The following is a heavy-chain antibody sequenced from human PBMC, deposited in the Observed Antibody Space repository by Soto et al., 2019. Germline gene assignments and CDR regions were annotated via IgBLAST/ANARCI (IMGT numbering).Heavy chain of an antibody. Sequence: GSLRLSCAASGFTFSSYWMSLVRQAPGKGLEWVANIKQDGSEKYYVDSVKGRFTISRDNAKNSLYLQMNSLRAEDTAVYYCARDPPPPGYCSGGSCADFQHWGQGTLVTVSP. CDR3: ARDPPPPGYCSGGSCADFQH. CDR1: GFTFSSYW. V-gene: IGHV3-7*01. CDR2: IKQDGSEK. J-gene: IGHJ1*01. D-gene: IGHD2-15*01.